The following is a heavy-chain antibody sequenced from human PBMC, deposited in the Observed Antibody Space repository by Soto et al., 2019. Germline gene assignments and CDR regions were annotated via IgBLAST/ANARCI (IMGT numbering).Heavy chain of an antibody. D-gene: IGHD6-13*01. J-gene: IGHJ1*01. Sequence: PGGSLRLSCAASGFTFSNAWMSWVRQAPGKGLEWVSAISGSGGSTYYADSVKGRFTISRDNSKNTLYLQMNSLRAEDTAVYYCAKVSIAAAGYSFQHWGQGTLVTVSS. V-gene: IGHV3-23*01. CDR1: GFTFSNAW. CDR2: ISGSGGST. CDR3: AKVSIAAAGYSFQH.